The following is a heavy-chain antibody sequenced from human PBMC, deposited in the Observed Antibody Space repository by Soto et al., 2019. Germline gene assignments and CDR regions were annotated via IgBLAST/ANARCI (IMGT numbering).Heavy chain of an antibody. CDR1: GFTFNSYA. J-gene: IGHJ4*02. D-gene: IGHD6-19*01. Sequence: PVGSLTLSFAASGFTFNSYAIAWVRQASWKGWEWVSAMSGSGGSTYYADSVKGRFTISRDNSKNTLYLQMNSLRAEDTAVYYCAKVKAVAGARFGYWGQGT. CDR2: MSGSGGST. CDR3: AKVKAVAGARFGY. V-gene: IGHV3-23*01.